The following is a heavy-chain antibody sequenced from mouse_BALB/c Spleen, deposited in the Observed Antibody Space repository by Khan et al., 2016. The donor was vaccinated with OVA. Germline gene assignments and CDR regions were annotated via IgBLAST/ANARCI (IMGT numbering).Heavy chain of an antibody. CDR2: IWGGGST. CDR1: GFSLTDYG. V-gene: IGHV2-6-5*01. J-gene: IGHJ4*01. Sequence: VQLVETGPGLVAPSQSLSITCTVSGFSLTDYGVSWIRQPPGKGLEWLGVIWGGGSTYYNSALKSRLSISKDNSKSQVLLKMSSLQTDDTAMYXCAKGVWSYYFALDYWGQGTSVTVSS. CDR3: AKGVWSYYFALDY.